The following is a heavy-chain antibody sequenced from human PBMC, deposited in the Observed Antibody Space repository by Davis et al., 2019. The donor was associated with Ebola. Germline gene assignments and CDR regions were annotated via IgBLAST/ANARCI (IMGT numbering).Heavy chain of an antibody. CDR1: GFTFSSYA. J-gene: IGHJ6*03. V-gene: IGHV3-23*01. CDR2: ISGSGGST. Sequence: GESLKISCAASGFTFSSYAMSWVRQAPGKGLEWVSAISGSGGSTYYADSVKGRFTISRDNSKNTLYLQMNSLRAEDTAVYYCAKRDSPYYYYMDVWGKGTTVTVSS. D-gene: IGHD3/OR15-3a*01. CDR3: AKRDSPYYYYMDV.